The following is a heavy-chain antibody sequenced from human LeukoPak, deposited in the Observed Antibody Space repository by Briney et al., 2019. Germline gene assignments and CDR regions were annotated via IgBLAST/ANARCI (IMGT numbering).Heavy chain of an antibody. CDR3: ARDRGCSGGSCYSSYYYYGMDV. V-gene: IGHV3-33*01. CDR2: IWYDGSNK. J-gene: IGHJ6*02. D-gene: IGHD2-15*01. CDR1: GFTFSSYG. Sequence: PGRSLRLSCAASGFTFSSYGMHWVRQAPGKGLEWVAVIWYDGSNKYYADSVQGRFTISRDNSKNTLYLQMNSLRAEDTAVYYCARDRGCSGGSCYSSYYYYGMDVWGQGTTVTVSS.